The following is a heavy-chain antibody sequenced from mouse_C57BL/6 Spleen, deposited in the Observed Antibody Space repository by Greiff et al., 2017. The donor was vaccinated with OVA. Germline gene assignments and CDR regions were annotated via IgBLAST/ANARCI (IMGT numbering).Heavy chain of an antibody. CDR3: ARRKLGQYYFDY. CDR2: ISSGGSYT. Sequence: EVQLQESGGDLVKPGGSLKLSCAASGFTFSSYGMSWVRQTPDKRLEWVATISSGGSYTYYPDSVKGRFTISRDNAKNTLDLQMSSLKSEDTAMYYCARRKLGQYYFDYWGQGTTLTVSS. J-gene: IGHJ2*01. D-gene: IGHD4-1*01. V-gene: IGHV5-6*01. CDR1: GFTFSSYG.